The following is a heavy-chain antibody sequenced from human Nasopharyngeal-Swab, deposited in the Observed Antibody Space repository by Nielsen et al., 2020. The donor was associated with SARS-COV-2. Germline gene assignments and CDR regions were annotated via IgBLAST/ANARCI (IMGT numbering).Heavy chain of an antibody. V-gene: IGHV7-4-1*01. Sequence: ASVKVSCKGCGYTFGQWSINWVSQAPGQGLEWMGRINTKSGYTGDAPGLTGRFVFSLDTSVNTAYLQIDSLKPEDTAVYYCTRAPCGTGLADYWGQGTRVTVSS. J-gene: IGHJ4*02. CDR3: TRAPCGTGLADY. D-gene: IGHD1-1*01. CDR1: GYTFGQWS. CDR2: INTKSGYT.